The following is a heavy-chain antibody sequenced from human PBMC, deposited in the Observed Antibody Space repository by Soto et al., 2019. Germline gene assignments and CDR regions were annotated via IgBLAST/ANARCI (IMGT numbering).Heavy chain of an antibody. CDR1: GYTFTSYG. CDR3: ARDERYFDWPITDY. J-gene: IGHJ4*02. Sequence: ASVKVSCKASGYTFTSYGISWVRQAPGQGLEWMGWISAYNGNTNYAQKLQGRVTMTTDTSTSTAYMELRSLRSDDTAVYYCARDERYFDWPITDYWGQGTLVTVSS. CDR2: ISAYNGNT. D-gene: IGHD3-9*01. V-gene: IGHV1-18*01.